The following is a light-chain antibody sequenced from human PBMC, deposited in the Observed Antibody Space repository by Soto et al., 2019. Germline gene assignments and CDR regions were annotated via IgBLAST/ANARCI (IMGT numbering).Light chain of an antibody. V-gene: IGKV3-20*01. CDR1: QTVSNNY. CDR2: NVS. J-gene: IGKJ2*01. Sequence: EIVLTQSPGTLSLSPGERATLSCRASQTVSNNYLAWYQQKPGQPPRLLILNVSMRVAGIPHRFSGSESGTHFPLTIGTLEPADFAVAYCQQYGTSPREYTFGQRTKME. CDR3: QQYGTSPREYT.